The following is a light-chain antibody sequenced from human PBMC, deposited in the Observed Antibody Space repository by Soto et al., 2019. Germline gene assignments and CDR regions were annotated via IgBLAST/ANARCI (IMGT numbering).Light chain of an antibody. Sequence: QPVLTQPASISGSPGQSITISCTGTGSAVGTYNLVSWYQQHPGKAPNLIIYEGNKRPSGVSRRFSGSKSANTASLTISGLQAEDEAEYYCCSYVDTSAFVRFGGGTKVTVL. CDR1: GSAVGTYNL. CDR2: EGN. CDR3: CSYVDTSAFVR. V-gene: IGLV2-23*03. J-gene: IGLJ3*02.